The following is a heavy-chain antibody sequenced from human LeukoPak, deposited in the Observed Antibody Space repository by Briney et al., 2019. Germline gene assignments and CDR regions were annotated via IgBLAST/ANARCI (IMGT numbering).Heavy chain of an antibody. D-gene: IGHD3-9*01. CDR2: INPNSGGT. J-gene: IGHJ4*02. Sequence: GASVKVSCKASGYTFTGYYMHWVRQAPGQGLEWMGWINPNSGGTNYAQKFQGRVTMTRDTSISTAYMELSRLRSDDTAVYYCARDPYENILTGYSWGQGTLVTVSS. CDR3: ARDPYENILTGYS. V-gene: IGHV1-2*02. CDR1: GYTFTGYY.